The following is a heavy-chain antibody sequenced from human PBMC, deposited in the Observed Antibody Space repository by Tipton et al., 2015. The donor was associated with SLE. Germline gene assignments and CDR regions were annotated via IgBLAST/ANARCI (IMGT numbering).Heavy chain of an antibody. D-gene: IGHD4-11*01. CDR1: DDSISHYY. CDR2: ICYSGFS. J-gene: IGHJ6*03. V-gene: IGHV4-59*01. Sequence: TLSLTCTVSDDSISHYYWSWIRQSPGKGLEWIAFICYSGFSNYNPSLKSRVTLSVDTSRDQFSLNLSSVTAADTAIYYCARAEMTTEGSVFYYYVDVWGKGTTVTVSS. CDR3: ARAEMTTEGSVFYYYVDV.